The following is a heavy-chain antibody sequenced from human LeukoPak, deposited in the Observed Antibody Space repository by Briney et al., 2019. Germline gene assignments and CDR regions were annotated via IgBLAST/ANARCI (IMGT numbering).Heavy chain of an antibody. CDR3: AIELGPWRDFGMDV. CDR2: IYYSGST. V-gene: IGHV4-39*07. Sequence: PSETLSLTCTVSGGSISSSSYCWGWIRQPPGKGLEWIGSIYYSGSTYYNPSLKSRVTISVDTSKNQFSLKLSSVTAADTAVYYCAIELGPWRDFGMDVWGKGTTVTVSS. J-gene: IGHJ6*04. CDR1: GGSISSSSYC. D-gene: IGHD7-27*01.